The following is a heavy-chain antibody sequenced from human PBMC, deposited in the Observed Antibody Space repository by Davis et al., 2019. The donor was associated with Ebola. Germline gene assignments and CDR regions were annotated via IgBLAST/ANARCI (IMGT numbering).Heavy chain of an antibody. CDR3: AREPDSSFVDY. CDR1: GYTFAGYY. CDR2: ISAYNGNT. Sequence: ASVKVSCKASGYTFAGYYMHWVRQAPGQGLEWMGWISAYNGNTNYAQKLQGRVTMTTDTSTSTAYMELRSLRSDDTAVYYCAREPDSSFVDYWGQGTLVTVSS. J-gene: IGHJ4*02. D-gene: IGHD2/OR15-2a*01. V-gene: IGHV1-18*04.